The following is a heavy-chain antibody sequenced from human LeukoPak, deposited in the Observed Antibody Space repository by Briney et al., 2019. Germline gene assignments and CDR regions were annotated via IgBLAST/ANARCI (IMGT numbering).Heavy chain of an antibody. V-gene: IGHV1-2*02. CDR2: INPNSGGT. CDR3: ARFAPADFWSGYYPAYYYYYMDV. J-gene: IGHJ6*03. D-gene: IGHD3-3*01. Sequence: ASVKVSCKASGYTFTGYYMHWVRQAPGQGLEWMGWINPNSGGTNYAQKFQGRVTMTRDTSISTAYMELSRLRSDDTAVYYCARFAPADFWSGYYPAYYYYYMDVWGKGTTVTVSS. CDR1: GYTFTGYY.